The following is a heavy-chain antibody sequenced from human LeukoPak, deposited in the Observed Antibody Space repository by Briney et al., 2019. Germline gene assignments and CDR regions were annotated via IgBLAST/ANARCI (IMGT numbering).Heavy chain of an antibody. CDR1: GGSINSGGYC. V-gene: IGHV4-30-2*01. CDR3: ARDEALDI. Sequence: SQTLSLTCSVSGGSINSGGYCWSWIRQPPGKGLEWIGYIFHSGSTYYNPSLKSRVTISVDRSKNHFSLKLSSVTAADTAVYYCARDEALDIWGQGTMVTVSS. CDR2: IFHSGST. J-gene: IGHJ3*02.